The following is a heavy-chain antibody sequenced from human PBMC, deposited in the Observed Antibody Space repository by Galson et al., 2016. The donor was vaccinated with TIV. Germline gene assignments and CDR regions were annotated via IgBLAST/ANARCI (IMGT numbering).Heavy chain of an antibody. CDR2: IYADDSET. CDR1: GSNFPTSW. CDR3: AREQAEAPLVEPFHI. Sequence: QSGAEVKKPGESLRISCKGSGSNFPTSWIGWVRQRPGKGLEWMGIIYADDSETRYSPSFQGQVTMSVDKSISTAYLQWSSLKASDTAMYYCAREQAEAPLVEPFHIWGQGTMVTVSS. J-gene: IGHJ3*02. V-gene: IGHV5-51*03. D-gene: IGHD6-13*01.